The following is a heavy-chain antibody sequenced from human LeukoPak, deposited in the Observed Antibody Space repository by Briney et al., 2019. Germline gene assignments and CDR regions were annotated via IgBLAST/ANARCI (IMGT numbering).Heavy chain of an antibody. V-gene: IGHV1-18*04. CDR1: GYAFTSYG. Sequence: GASVKVSCKASGYAFTSYGISWVRQAPGQGLEGMGWISAYNGNTNYAQKLQGRVTMTTDTSTSTAYMELRSLRSDDPAVYYCTRDPVVVVAAMGNWFDPCGQGTLVTVSS. CDR2: ISAYNGNT. CDR3: TRDPVVVVAAMGNWFDP. D-gene: IGHD2-15*01. J-gene: IGHJ5*02.